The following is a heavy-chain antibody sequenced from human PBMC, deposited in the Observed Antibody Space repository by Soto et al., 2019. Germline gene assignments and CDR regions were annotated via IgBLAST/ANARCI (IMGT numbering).Heavy chain of an antibody. CDR3: ARKMVRGVTYYYYYGMDV. D-gene: IGHD3-10*01. CDR1: GYTFTSYY. Sequence: GASVKVSCKASGYTFTSYYMHWVRQAPGQGLEWMGIINPSGGSTSYAQKFQGRVTMTRDTSTSTVYMELSSLRSEDTAVYYCARKMVRGVTYYYYYGMDVWGQGTTVTVSS. V-gene: IGHV1-46*01. J-gene: IGHJ6*02. CDR2: INPSGGST.